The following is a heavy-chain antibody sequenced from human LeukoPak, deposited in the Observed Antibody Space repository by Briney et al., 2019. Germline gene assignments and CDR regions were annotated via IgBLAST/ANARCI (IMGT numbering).Heavy chain of an antibody. CDR1: GYTFTGYA. CDR2: INTNTGNP. J-gene: IGHJ6*02. D-gene: IGHD6-13*01. Sequence: ASVKVSCKASGYTFTGYAMNWVRQAPGQGLEWMGWINTNTGNPTYAQGFTGRFVFSLDTSVSTAYLQISSLKAEDTAVYYCARAPYSSSWYGNYFYYYGMDVWGQGTTVTVSS. V-gene: IGHV7-4-1*02. CDR3: ARAPYSSSWYGNYFYYYGMDV.